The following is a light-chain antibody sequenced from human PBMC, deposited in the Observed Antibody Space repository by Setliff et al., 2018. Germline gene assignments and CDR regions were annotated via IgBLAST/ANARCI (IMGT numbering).Light chain of an antibody. Sequence: QSALTQPPSASGSPGQSVTISCTGTSSDVGGYNYVSWYQQHPGKALKLMIYEVSKRPSGVPDRFSGSKSGNTASLTVSGLQAEDEADYYCSSYAGSNNPDVFGTGTKGTVL. CDR1: SSDVGGYNY. J-gene: IGLJ1*01. V-gene: IGLV2-8*01. CDR3: SSYAGSNNPDV. CDR2: EVS.